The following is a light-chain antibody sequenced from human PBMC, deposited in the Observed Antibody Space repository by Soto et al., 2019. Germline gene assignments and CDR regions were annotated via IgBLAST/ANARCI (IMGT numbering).Light chain of an antibody. CDR3: QQYSDWPRT. V-gene: IGKV3D-15*01. J-gene: IGKJ1*01. CDR2: GAS. Sequence: IMMTQSPATLSVSPEERATLSCRASQSVGSNLAWYQQKPGQAPRLLIYGASTWATGIPARFSGSGSGTEFTLTISSLQSEDFAVYYCQQYSDWPRTFAQGTKVEIK. CDR1: QSVGSN.